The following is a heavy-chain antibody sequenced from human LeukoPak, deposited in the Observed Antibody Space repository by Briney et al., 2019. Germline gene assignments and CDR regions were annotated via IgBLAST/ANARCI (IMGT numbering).Heavy chain of an antibody. D-gene: IGHD5-18*01. CDR1: GYTFTGYY. J-gene: IGHJ5*02. Sequence: ASVKVSCKASGYTFTGYYMHWVRQAPGQGPEWMGWISAYNGNAKYAQKFQGRVTMTTDTPTNTAYMELKSLRSDDTAVYYCAREGSDTAHYNWFDPWGQGTLVTVSS. V-gene: IGHV1-18*04. CDR2: ISAYNGNA. CDR3: AREGSDTAHYNWFDP.